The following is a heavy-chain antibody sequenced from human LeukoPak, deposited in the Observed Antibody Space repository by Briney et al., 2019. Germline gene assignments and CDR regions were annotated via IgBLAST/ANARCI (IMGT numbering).Heavy chain of an antibody. Sequence: PGGSLRLSCAASGFNFSNYEMNWIRQAPGRGLEWISAISRGGITIYYADSVKGRFTISRDDARKTVFLQMTSLRPDDTAIYYCARERAGDPGGKEVFGAAPYDYWGQGTLVTVSS. D-gene: IGHD3-3*01. V-gene: IGHV3-48*03. J-gene: IGHJ4*02. CDR2: ISRGGITI. CDR1: GFNFSNYE. CDR3: ARERAGDPGGKEVFGAAPYDY.